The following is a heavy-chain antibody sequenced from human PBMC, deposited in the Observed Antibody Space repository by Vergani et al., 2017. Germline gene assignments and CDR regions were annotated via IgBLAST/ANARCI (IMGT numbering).Heavy chain of an antibody. CDR1: GGTFSSYA. D-gene: IGHD6-13*01. CDR3: AGSIAAAGTIYGTNNWFEP. J-gene: IGHJ5*02. V-gene: IGHV1-69*06. Sequence: QVQLVQSGAEVKKPGSSVKVSCKASGGTFSSYAISWVRQAPGQGLEWMGGIIPIFGTANYAQKFQGRFTITADKSTSTAYMKLSSLRAEDTAVYYCAGSIAAAGTIYGTNNWFEPWGQGTLVTVSS. CDR2: IIPIFGTA.